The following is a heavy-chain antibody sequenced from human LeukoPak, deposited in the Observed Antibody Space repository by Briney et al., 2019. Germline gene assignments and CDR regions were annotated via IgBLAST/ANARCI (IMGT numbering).Heavy chain of an antibody. CDR3: ARWQEGSGTYYIDH. CDR1: GYIFTGYY. V-gene: IGHV1-2*02. J-gene: IGHJ4*02. D-gene: IGHD3-10*01. CDR2: LHPNNGAT. Sequence: GASVKVSCKASGYIFTGYYMKWVRQAPGQGLEWMGWLHPNNGATNYAQKFQGRITLTRDPSISTAYMELSSPTSDDTAVYFCARWQEGSGTYYIDHWGQGTLVTVSS.